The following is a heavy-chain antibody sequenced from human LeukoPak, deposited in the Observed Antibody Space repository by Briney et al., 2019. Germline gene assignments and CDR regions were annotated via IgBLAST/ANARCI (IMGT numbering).Heavy chain of an antibody. Sequence: GGSLRLSCAASGFTFSSYWMSWVRQAPGKGPEWVASIKQDGSEKYCADSVKGRFTISRDNAKNPPYLQMNSLRAEDTAVYYCARVVAGYWGQGTLVTVSS. CDR1: GFTFSSYW. V-gene: IGHV3-7*03. CDR2: IKQDGSEK. D-gene: IGHD6-13*01. J-gene: IGHJ4*02. CDR3: ARVVAGY.